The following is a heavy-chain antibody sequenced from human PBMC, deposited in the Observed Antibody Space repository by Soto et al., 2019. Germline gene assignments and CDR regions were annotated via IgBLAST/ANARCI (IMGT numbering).Heavy chain of an antibody. CDR3: ARYVATSPAGWFEP. CDR2: IYWDDDN. CDR1: GFSLTNNGEA. V-gene: IGHV2-5*02. Sequence: QITLKESGPTLVKPTQTLTLTCTFSGFSLTNNGEAVGWFRQSPGKALEWLVLIYWDDDNRYNPTLRTRLSTTKDTSKHQVVLTLTNMYPVDTATYYCARYVATSPAGWFEPWGQGIPVTVSS. J-gene: IGHJ5*02. D-gene: IGHD3-10*02.